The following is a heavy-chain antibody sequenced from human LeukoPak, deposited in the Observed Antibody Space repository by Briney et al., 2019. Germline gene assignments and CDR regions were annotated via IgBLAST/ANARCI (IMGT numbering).Heavy chain of an antibody. CDR3: ARVAARTYLDY. J-gene: IGHJ4*02. V-gene: IGHV4-59*01. CDR2: IYYSGST. D-gene: IGHD6-6*01. CDR1: GGSISSYY. Sequence: SETLSLTCTVSGGSISSYYWSWIRQPPGKGLEWIGYIYYSGSTNYNPSLKSRVTISVDTSKNQFSLKLSSVTAADTAVYYCARVAARTYLDYRGQGTLVTVSS.